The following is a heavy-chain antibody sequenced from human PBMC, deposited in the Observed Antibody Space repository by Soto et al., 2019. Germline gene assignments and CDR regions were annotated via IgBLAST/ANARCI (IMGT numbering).Heavy chain of an antibody. CDR3: ARVTVVVTQRIAYDAFDI. Sequence: ASVKVSCKASGGTFSSYAISWVRQAPGQGLEWMGGIIPIFGTANYAQKFQGRVTITADKSTSTAYMELSSLRSEDTAVYYCARVTVVVTQRIAYDAFDIWGQGTMVT. CDR2: IIPIFGTA. J-gene: IGHJ3*02. D-gene: IGHD2-21*02. V-gene: IGHV1-69*06. CDR1: GGTFSSYA.